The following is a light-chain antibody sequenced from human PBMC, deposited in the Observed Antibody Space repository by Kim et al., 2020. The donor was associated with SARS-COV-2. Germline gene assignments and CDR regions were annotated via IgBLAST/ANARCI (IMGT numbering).Light chain of an antibody. CDR2: RNN. Sequence: ELTQPPSASRTPGQRVTISCSGSSSNIGSNYVYWYQQLPGTAPKLLIYRNNQRPSGVPDRFSGSKSGTSASLAISGLRSEDEADYYCATWDDSHVVFG. CDR3: ATWDDSHVV. V-gene: IGLV1-47*01. J-gene: IGLJ2*01. CDR1: SSNIGSNY.